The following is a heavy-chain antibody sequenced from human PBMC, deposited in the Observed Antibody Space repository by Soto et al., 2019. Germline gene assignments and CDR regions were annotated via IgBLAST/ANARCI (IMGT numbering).Heavy chain of an antibody. CDR2: INPNSGGT. D-gene: IGHD6-13*01. J-gene: IGHJ6*02. V-gene: IGHV1-2*04. CDR1: GYTFTGYY. CDR3: ARGSDGYSSSWYGSYYYYGMDV. Sequence: ASVKVSCKASGYTFTGYYMHWVRQAPGQGLEWMGWINPNSGGTNYAQKFQGWVTMTRDTSISTAYMELSRLRSDDTAVYYCARGSDGYSSSWYGSYYYYGMDVWGQGTTVTV.